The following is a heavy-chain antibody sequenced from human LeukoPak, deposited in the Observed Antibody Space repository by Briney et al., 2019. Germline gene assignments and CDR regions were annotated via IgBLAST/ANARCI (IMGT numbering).Heavy chain of an antibody. D-gene: IGHD2/OR15-2a*01. J-gene: IGHJ4*02. CDR1: GASISSHC. CDR3: ARGSTRADDY. CDR2: VHHDGST. V-gene: IGHV4-59*11. Sequence: SETLSLTCIVSGASISSHCWSWIRQPPGERLEWIGYVHHDGSTNQNPSLKSRVAISIDTSRNQMSLKLYSMTASDTAMYYCARGSTRADDYWGQGILVTVS.